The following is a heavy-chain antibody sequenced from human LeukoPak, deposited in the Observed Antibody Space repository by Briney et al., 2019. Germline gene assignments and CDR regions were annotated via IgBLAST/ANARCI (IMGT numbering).Heavy chain of an antibody. CDR2: ISGSGGST. J-gene: IGHJ4*01. D-gene: IGHD2-15*01. CDR3: AEGPWSGGSWFRLQPFGY. CDR1: GFTFSSYA. V-gene: IGHV3-23*01. Sequence: GGSLRLSCAASGFTFSSYAMSWVRQAPGKGLEWVSAISGSGGSTYYADSVKGRFTISRDNSKNTLYLQMNSLRAEDTAVYYCAEGPWSGGSWFRLQPFGYWGQGTLVTVSS.